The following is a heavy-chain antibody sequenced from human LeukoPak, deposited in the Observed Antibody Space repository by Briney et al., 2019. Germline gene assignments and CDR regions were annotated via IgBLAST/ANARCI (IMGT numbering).Heavy chain of an antibody. D-gene: IGHD3-10*01. CDR1: GFTFSSYG. CDR2: ISGSGGST. V-gene: IGHV3-23*01. CDR3: AKDLLMAASGSPPDY. J-gene: IGHJ4*02. Sequence: GGSLRLSCAASGFTFSSYGMSWVRQAPGKGLEWVSAISGSGGSTYYADSVKGRFTISRDNSKNTLYLQMNSLRAEDTAVYSCAKDLLMAASGSPPDYWGQGTLVTVSS.